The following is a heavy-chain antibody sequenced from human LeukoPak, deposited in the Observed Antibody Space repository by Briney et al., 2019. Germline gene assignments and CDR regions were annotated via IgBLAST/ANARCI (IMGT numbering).Heavy chain of an antibody. J-gene: IGHJ6*03. D-gene: IGHD6-19*01. Sequence: PSETLSLTCSVSGSYINNYYWGWIRQAPGKGPEWIGSIYYSGSTNYNPSLKSRVTISVDTSKNQFSLKLSSVTAADTAVYYCARAPGIAVAYMDVWGKGTTVTVSS. CDR3: ARAPGIAVAYMDV. CDR2: IYYSGST. CDR1: GSYINNYY. V-gene: IGHV4-59*01.